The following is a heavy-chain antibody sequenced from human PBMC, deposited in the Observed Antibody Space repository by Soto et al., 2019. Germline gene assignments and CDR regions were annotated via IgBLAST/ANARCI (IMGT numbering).Heavy chain of an antibody. V-gene: IGHV1-69*13. J-gene: IGHJ4*02. CDR1: GGLFSTYA. CDR3: ARGDSGYGWLNEI. Sequence: SVKVSCKASGGLFSTYAISWVRQAPGQGLEWMGGIIPVFATTYYAEKFEGRVTITADESTNTAYMELSSLRSEDTAMYYCARGDSGYGWLNEIWGQGTLVTAPQ. D-gene: IGHD3-22*01. CDR2: IIPVFATT.